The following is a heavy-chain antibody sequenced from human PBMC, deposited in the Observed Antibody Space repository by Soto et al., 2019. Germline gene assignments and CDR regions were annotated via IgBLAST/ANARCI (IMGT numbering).Heavy chain of an antibody. J-gene: IGHJ4*02. V-gene: IGHV4-30-2*01. Sequence: PSETLSLTCAVSGGSISSGGYSWSWIRQPPGKGLEWIGYIYHSGSTYYNPSLKSRVTISVDRSKDQFSLKLSSVTAADTAVYYCARMAPSYCYRTCDSDGVWISHWGRGTLVPVSS. CDR1: GGSISSGGYS. CDR2: IYHSGST. CDR3: ARMAPSYCYRTCDSDGVWISH. D-gene: IGHD3-16*02.